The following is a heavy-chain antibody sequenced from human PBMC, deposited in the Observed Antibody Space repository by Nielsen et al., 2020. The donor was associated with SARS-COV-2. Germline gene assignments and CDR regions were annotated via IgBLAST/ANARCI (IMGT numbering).Heavy chain of an antibody. Sequence: SETLSLTCAVSGGSISSGGYSWSWIRQPPGKGLEWIGNIYHSGRTYYNPSLKSRVTISVDRSKNQFSLKLSFVTAADTAVYYCARGGRITFGGADDAFDIWGQGTMVTVSS. CDR1: GGSISSGGYS. CDR3: ARGGRITFGGADDAFDI. J-gene: IGHJ3*02. CDR2: IYHSGRT. V-gene: IGHV4-30-2*01. D-gene: IGHD3-16*01.